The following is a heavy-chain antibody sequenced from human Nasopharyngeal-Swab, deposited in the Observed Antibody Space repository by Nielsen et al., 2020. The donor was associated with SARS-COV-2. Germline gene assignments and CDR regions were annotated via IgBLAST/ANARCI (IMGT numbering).Heavy chain of an antibody. V-gene: IGHV3-9*01. CDR1: GFTFDDYA. Sequence: GGSLRLSCAASGFTFDDYAMHWVRQAPGKGLEWVSGISWNSGSIGYADSVKGRFTISRDNAKNSLYLQMNSLRAEDTALYYCAPLAPMDVWGKGTTVNVSS. CDR2: ISWNSGSI. J-gene: IGHJ6*03. CDR3: APLAPMDV.